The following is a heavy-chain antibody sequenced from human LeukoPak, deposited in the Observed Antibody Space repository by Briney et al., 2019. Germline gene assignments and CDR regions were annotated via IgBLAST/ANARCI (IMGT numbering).Heavy chain of an antibody. CDR3: AREADCSGGSCYYYYGMDV. CDR1: GYTFTSYG. CDR2: ISAYNGNT. J-gene: IGHJ6*02. D-gene: IGHD2-15*01. V-gene: IGHV1-18*01. Sequence: VASVKVSCKASGYTFTSYGVSWVRQAPGQGLEWMGWISAYNGNTNYAQKLQGRVTMTTDTSTSTAYMELRSPRSDDTAVYYCAREADCSGGSCYYYYGMDVWGQGTTVTVSS.